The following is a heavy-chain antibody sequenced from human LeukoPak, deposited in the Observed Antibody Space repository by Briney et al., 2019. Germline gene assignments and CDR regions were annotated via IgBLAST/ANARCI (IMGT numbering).Heavy chain of an antibody. CDR2: ISSRSGNK. Sequence: PGGSLRLSCAASGFTFSRYWMSWVRQAPGKGLVWVSYISSRSGNKEYADSVKGRFTISRDNSKNSLFLQMDSLRAEDSAIYYCAREGWDLNALDIWGQGTMVTVSP. V-gene: IGHV3-48*04. D-gene: IGHD1-26*01. CDR3: AREGWDLNALDI. CDR1: GFTFSRYW. J-gene: IGHJ3*02.